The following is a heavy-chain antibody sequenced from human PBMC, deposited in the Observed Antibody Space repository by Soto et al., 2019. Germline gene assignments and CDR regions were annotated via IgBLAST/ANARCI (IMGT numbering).Heavy chain of an antibody. CDR3: ARARSCSGGSCYMGHYYYMDV. D-gene: IGHD2-15*01. J-gene: IGHJ6*03. Sequence: SETLSLTCAVYGGSFSGYYWSWIRQPPGKGLEWIGEINHSGSTNYNPSLKSRVTISVDTSKNQFSLKLSSVTAADTAVYYCARARSCSGGSCYMGHYYYMDVWGKGTTVTVSS. V-gene: IGHV4-34*01. CDR2: INHSGST. CDR1: GGSFSGYY.